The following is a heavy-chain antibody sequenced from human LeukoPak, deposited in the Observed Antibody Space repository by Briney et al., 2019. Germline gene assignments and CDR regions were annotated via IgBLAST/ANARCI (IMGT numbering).Heavy chain of an antibody. CDR1: GLTFDDYG. J-gene: IGHJ6*02. Sequence: GGSLRLSCAASGLTFDDYGMSWVRQAPGKGLEWVSGINWNGGSTGYADSVKGRFTISRDNSKNTMYLQMDSLRPEDTAVFYCAKAYCTGGSCYGRYYYGMDVWGQGTTVTVSS. CDR2: INWNGGST. D-gene: IGHD2-15*01. V-gene: IGHV3-20*04. CDR3: AKAYCTGGSCYGRYYYGMDV.